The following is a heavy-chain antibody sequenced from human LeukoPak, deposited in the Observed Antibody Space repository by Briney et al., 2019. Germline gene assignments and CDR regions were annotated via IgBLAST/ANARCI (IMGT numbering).Heavy chain of an antibody. Sequence: GASVKASCKASGYTFTSYYMHWVRQAPGQGLEWMGIINPSGGSTSYAQKFQGRVIMTRDTSTSTVYMELSSLRSEDTAVYYCARWGGVGMDVWGQGTTLIVSS. V-gene: IGHV1-46*01. CDR3: ARWGGVGMDV. CDR1: GYTFTSYY. D-gene: IGHD2-8*01. J-gene: IGHJ6*02. CDR2: INPSGGST.